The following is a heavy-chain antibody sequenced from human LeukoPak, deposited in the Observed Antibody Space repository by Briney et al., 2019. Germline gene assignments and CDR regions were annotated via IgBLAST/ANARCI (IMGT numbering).Heavy chain of an antibody. Sequence: SMKVSCKASGGTFSDYAVSWVRQAPGQGLEWMGRIVPIVGLTNYAQNFPGRVAITADKSRSTVYMELSSLRSEDTAVYYCATGYYYGSGSFPSWFDPWGQGTLVTVSS. D-gene: IGHD3-10*01. J-gene: IGHJ5*02. CDR2: IVPIVGLT. CDR1: GGTFSDYA. CDR3: ATGYYYGSGSFPSWFDP. V-gene: IGHV1-69*04.